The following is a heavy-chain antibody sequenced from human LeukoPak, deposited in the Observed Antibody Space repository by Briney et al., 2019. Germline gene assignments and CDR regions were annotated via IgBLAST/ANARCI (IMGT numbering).Heavy chain of an antibody. V-gene: IGHV3-21*01. CDR3: ARGYYYGSGSPSY. Sequence: SGGSLRLSCAASGFTFSSYSMNWVRQAPGKGLEWVSSISSSSSYIYYADSVKGRFTISRDNAKNSLYLQMNSLRAEDTAMYYCARGYYYGSGSPSYWGQGTLVTVSS. CDR2: ISSSSSYI. CDR1: GFTFSSYS. D-gene: IGHD3-10*01. J-gene: IGHJ4*02.